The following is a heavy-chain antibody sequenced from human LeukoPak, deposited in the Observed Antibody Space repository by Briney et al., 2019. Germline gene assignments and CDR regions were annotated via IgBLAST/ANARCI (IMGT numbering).Heavy chain of an antibody. D-gene: IGHD3-10*02. CDR2: INPNSGGT. Sequence: ASVKVSCKASGYTFTGYYMHWVRQAPGQGLEWMGWINPNSGGTNYGQKFQGRVTMTRDTSISTAYMELSRLRSDDTAVYYCARESVFGELVPRDLYPDYYYYGMDVWGQGTTVTVSS. V-gene: IGHV1-2*02. J-gene: IGHJ6*02. CDR1: GYTFTGYY. CDR3: ARESVFGELVPRDLYPDYYYYGMDV.